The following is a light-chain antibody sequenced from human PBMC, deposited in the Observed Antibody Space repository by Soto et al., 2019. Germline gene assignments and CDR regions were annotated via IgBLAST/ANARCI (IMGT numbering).Light chain of an antibody. CDR1: QGVSGY. Sequence: EIVLTQSPATLSLSPGERATLSCRASQGVSGYLAWYQQKPGQAPRLLIYDASSRATGIPARFSGSGSGTDFPLTISSLEPEDFAVYYCQQRRNWPPEFTFGPGTKLDMK. CDR3: QQRRNWPPEFT. V-gene: IGKV3-11*01. J-gene: IGKJ3*01. CDR2: DAS.